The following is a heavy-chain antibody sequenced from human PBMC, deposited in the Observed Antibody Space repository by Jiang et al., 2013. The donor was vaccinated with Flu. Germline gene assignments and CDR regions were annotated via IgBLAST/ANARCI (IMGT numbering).Heavy chain of an antibody. CDR2: IKQDGSEK. D-gene: IGHD3-3*01. V-gene: IGHV3-7*01. J-gene: IGHJ4*02. CDR1: GFTFSSYW. CDR3: ARVDQEWLLYH. Sequence: ASGFTFSSYWMTWVRQAPGKGLEWVANIKQDGSEKYYVDSVKGRFTISRDNAKNSLYLQMNSLRVEDTAVYYCARVDQEWLLYHWGQGTLVTVSS.